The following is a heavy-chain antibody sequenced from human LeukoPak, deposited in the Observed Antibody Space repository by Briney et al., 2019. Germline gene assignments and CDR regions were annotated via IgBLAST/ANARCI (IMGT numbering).Heavy chain of an antibody. D-gene: IGHD2-2*01. CDR2: IIPIFGTA. J-gene: IGHJ6*03. CDR1: GGTFSSYA. CDR3: AREVQVVPAATHYYYYYMDV. V-gene: IGHV1-69*01. Sequence: ASVKVSCKASGGTFSSYAISWVRQAPGQGLEWTGGIIPIFGTANYAQKFQGRVTITADESTSTAYMELSSLRSEDTAVYYCAREVQVVPAATHYYYYYMDVWGKGTTVTVSS.